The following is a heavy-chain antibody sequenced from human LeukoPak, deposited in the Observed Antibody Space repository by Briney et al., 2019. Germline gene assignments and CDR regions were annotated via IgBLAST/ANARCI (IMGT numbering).Heavy chain of an antibody. CDR2: ISWNNESL. D-gene: IGHD6-19*01. CDR3: ARDWGSSGWFYFDS. V-gene: IGHV3-9*01. Sequence: GGSLRLSCAASGFSFSIYWMSWVRQAPGKGLEWVSGISWNNESLDYADSVKGRFIISRDNAKNSIYLQMNSLRAEDTALYYCARDWGSSGWFYFDSWGRGTLVSVSS. CDR1: GFSFSIYW. J-gene: IGHJ4*02.